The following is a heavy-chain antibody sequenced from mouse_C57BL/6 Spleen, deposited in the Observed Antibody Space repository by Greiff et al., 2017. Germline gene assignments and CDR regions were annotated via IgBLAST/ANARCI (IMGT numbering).Heavy chain of an antibody. Sequence: QVQLQQPGAELVKPGASVKLSCKASGYTFTSYWMQWVKQRPGQGLEWIGEIDPSDSYTNYNQKFKGKATLTVDTSSSTAYMQLSSLTSEDSAVYYCAREAAQAVDYWGQGTTLTVSS. CDR1: GYTFTSYW. D-gene: IGHD3-2*02. J-gene: IGHJ2*01. V-gene: IGHV1-50*01. CDR3: AREAAQAVDY. CDR2: IDPSDSYT.